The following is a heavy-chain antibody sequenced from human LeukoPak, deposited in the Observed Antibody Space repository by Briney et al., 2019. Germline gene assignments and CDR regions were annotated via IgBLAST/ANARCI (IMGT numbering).Heavy chain of an antibody. V-gene: IGHV3-21*01. CDR1: GFTFSSYS. CDR3: ARVNYYMDV. Sequence: GGSLRLSCAASGFTFSSYSMSWVRQAPGKGLEGVSSISSSSVYILYADSVKGQFTNSKGNAKNSVYLQLNSLRAEDTAVYYCARVNYYMDVWGKGTTVTVSS. J-gene: IGHJ6*03. CDR2: ISSSSVYI.